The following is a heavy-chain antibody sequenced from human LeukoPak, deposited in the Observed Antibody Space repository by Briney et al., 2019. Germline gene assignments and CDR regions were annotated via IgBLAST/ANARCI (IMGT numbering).Heavy chain of an antibody. V-gene: IGHV4-4*07. J-gene: IGHJ4*02. Sequence: SQTLSLTSTVSAGSLSSYYRSWIRQPAGKGLEWIGRIYVSESTNYNHSLESRVTMSVDTSKNQFSLKLSSVTAADTAVYFCARDRGTWNDDGFDYWGQGTLVTGSS. CDR1: AGSLSSYY. CDR3: ARDRGTWNDDGFDY. CDR2: IYVSEST. D-gene: IGHD1-1*01.